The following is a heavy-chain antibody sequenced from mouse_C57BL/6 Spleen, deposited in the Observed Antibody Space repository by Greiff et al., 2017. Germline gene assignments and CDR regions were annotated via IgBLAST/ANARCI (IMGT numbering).Heavy chain of an antibody. J-gene: IGHJ2*01. CDR3: ARQYYGSSHYCDY. D-gene: IGHD1-1*01. CDR2: IDPSDSYT. Sequence: QVQLQQPGAELVMPGASVKLSCKASGYTFTSYWMHWVKQRPGQGLEWIGEIDPSDSYTNYNQKFKGKSTLTVDKSSSTAYMQLSSLTSEDSAVYYCARQYYGSSHYCDYWGQGTTLTVSS. V-gene: IGHV1-69*01. CDR1: GYTFTSYW.